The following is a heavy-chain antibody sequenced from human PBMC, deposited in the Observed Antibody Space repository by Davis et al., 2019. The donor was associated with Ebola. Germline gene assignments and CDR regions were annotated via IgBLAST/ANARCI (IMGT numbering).Heavy chain of an antibody. D-gene: IGHD3-22*01. CDR2: IYYSGST. J-gene: IGHJ6*03. Sequence: PSETLSLTCTVSGGSISRGGSYWTWIRQHPGKGLEWIGYIYYSGSTYYKPSLKSRVTMSLDTSKNQFSLNLYSVTAADTAVYYCARDLRYDSSGYDYYCYMDVWGKGTTVTVSS. V-gene: IGHV4-31*03. CDR1: GGSISRGGSY. CDR3: ARDLRYDSSGYDYYCYMDV.